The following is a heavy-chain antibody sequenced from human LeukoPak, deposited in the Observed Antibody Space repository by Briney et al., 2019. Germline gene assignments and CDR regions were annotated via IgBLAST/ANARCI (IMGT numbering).Heavy chain of an antibody. CDR2: ISATSGST. CDR1: GFTFSNYA. CDR3: AKGPRTAPDDAFGI. Sequence: GGSLRLSCAASGFTFSNYAMSWVRQAPGKGLEWVSAISATSGSTYYVDSVKGRFTISRDNSKNTLYLQMNSLRAEDTAVYYCAKGPRTAPDDAFGIWGQGTMVTVSS. J-gene: IGHJ3*02. D-gene: IGHD2-21*02. V-gene: IGHV3-23*01.